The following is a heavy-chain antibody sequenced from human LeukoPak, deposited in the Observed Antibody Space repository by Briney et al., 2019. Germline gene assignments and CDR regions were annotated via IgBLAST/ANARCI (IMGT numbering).Heavy chain of an antibody. CDR3: ARDPLGYDEDDY. D-gene: IGHD3-3*01. J-gene: IGHJ4*02. Sequence: SETLSLTCAVYGGSFSGYYWSWIRQPPGKGLEWIGEINHSGSTNYNPSLKSRVTISVDTSKNQFSLKLSSVTAADTAVYYCARDPLGYDEDDYWGQGTLVTVSS. CDR2: INHSGST. CDR1: GGSFSGYY. V-gene: IGHV4-34*01.